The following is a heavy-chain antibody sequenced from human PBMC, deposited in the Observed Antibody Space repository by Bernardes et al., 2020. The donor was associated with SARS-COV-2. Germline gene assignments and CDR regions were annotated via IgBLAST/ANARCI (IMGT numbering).Heavy chain of an antibody. J-gene: IGHJ4*02. V-gene: IGHV4-4*02. Sequence: SETLSLTCAVSGGSISRSNWWSWVRQPPGKGLEWIGEIYHSGSTNYNPSLKSRVTISVDNSKNQFSLKLSSVTAADTAVYYCTLKGYDSSGYYPYFHYWGQGTLVTVSS. CDR1: GGSISRSNW. CDR3: TLKGYDSSGYYPYFHY. CDR2: IYHSGST. D-gene: IGHD3-22*01.